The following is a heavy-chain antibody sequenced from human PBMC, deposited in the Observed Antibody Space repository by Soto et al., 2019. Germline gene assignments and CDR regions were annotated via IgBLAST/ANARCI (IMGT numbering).Heavy chain of an antibody. CDR1: GFSLTTSGVG. J-gene: IGHJ4*02. Sequence: QITLNESGPTQVKPRQTLTLTCTFSGFSLTTSGVGVGWIRQSPGKAPEGLALIYWDDDKRYSPSLKSRLTSTKDTSKNQVVLTMADLDPADTATYYCAHRVLRTVFGLVTTTAIDFDFWGQGTPVAVSS. CDR2: IYWDDDK. D-gene: IGHD3-3*01. CDR3: AHRVLRTVFGLVTTTAIDFDF. V-gene: IGHV2-5*02.